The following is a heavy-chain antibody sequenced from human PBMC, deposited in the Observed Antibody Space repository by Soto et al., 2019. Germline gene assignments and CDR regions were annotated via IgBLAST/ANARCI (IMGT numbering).Heavy chain of an antibody. CDR3: AREYTSSWPFDQ. J-gene: IGHJ4*02. D-gene: IGHD6-13*01. CDR2: IWYDGDNK. Sequence: PGGSLRLSCAGTGFTFSSYGMHWVRQAPGKGLEWVAVIWYDGDNKYYADSVKGRFTISRDNSKNTLYLQMNSLRAEDTAVYYCAREYTSSWPFDQWGQGTLVTVSS. V-gene: IGHV3-33*01. CDR1: GFTFSSYG.